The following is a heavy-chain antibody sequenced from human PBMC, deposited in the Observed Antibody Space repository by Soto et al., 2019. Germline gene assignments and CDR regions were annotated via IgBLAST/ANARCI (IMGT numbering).Heavy chain of an antibody. CDR1: VFSLTTRGPG. CDR3: AQTDYDGSWNFGY. CDR2: ISWDDDT. V-gene: IGHV2-5*02. Sequence: QITLKESGPTLVKPTQTLTLTCTFSVFSLTTRGPGVGWIRQPPGKPLECLAVISWDDDTRYSPSLKNRLTITTDNSKNPVVLTLTTIDPVDTATYYCAQTDYDGSWNFGYWCHGTRVT. D-gene: IGHD4-17*01. J-gene: IGHJ4*01.